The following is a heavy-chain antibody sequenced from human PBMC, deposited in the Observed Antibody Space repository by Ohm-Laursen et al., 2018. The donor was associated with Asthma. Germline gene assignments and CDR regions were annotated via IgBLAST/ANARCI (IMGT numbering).Heavy chain of an antibody. CDR2: ISSSSSTI. D-gene: IGHD3-3*01. CDR1: GFTFSSYS. CDR3: ARDVMEWYLPAFDF. Sequence: SLRLSCSASGFTFSSYSMNWVRQAPGKGLEWVSYISSSSSTIYYADSVKGRFTISRDSAKNSLYLQMNSLRDEDTAVYYCARDVMEWYLPAFDFWGQGTLVTVSS. J-gene: IGHJ4*02. V-gene: IGHV3-48*02.